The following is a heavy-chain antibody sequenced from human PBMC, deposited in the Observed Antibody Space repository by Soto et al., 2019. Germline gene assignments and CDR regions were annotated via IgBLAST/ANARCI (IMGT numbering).Heavy chain of an antibody. CDR2: IYYSGST. CDR1: GGSISSYY. Sequence: PSETLSLTCTVSGGSISSYYWSWIRQPPGKGLEWIGYIYYSGSTNYNPSLKSRVTISVDTSKNQFSLKLSSVTAADTAVYYCARYYCGVECYSFDYCGQGNLVTVSS. J-gene: IGHJ4*02. V-gene: IGHV4-59*01. CDR3: ARYYCGVECYSFDY. D-gene: IGHD2-21*01.